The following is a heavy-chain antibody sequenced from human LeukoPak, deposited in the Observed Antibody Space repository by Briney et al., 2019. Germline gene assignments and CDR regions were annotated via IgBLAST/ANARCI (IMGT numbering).Heavy chain of an antibody. D-gene: IGHD6-19*01. J-gene: IGHJ4*02. Sequence: GGSLRLSCAASGFTFSTYVMRWVRQAPGKGLEWVSSVTESGSRTYYADSVKGRFTISRDNSKNTLYLQMNNLRAEDTALYYCTSSVPGHYYFDYWAGEPWSPSPQ. CDR3: TSSVPGHYYFDY. CDR2: VTESGSRT. V-gene: IGHV3-23*01. CDR1: GFTFSTYV.